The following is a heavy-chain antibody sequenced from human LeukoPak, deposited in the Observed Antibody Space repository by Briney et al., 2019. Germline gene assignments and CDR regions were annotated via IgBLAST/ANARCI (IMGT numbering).Heavy chain of an antibody. CDR1: GYTFTSYA. CDR2: INAGNGNT. V-gene: IGHV1-3*01. J-gene: IGHJ3*02. D-gene: IGHD2-21*02. CDR3: ARDQPLLDSYAFDI. Sequence: ASVNVSCKASGYTFTSYAMHWVRQAPGQRLEWMGWINAGNGNTKYSQKFQGRVTITRDTSASTAYMELSSLRSEDTAVYYCARDQPLLDSYAFDIWGQGTMVTVSS.